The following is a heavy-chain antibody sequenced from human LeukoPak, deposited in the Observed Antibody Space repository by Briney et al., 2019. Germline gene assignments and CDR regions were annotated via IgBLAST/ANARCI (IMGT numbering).Heavy chain of an antibody. D-gene: IGHD3-10*01. CDR2: ISHDGSNK. CDR3: AASYGSGSYGVDC. Sequence: GRSLRLSCAASGFTFSSYGMHWVRQAPGKGLEWVAVISHDGSNKYYADSVKGRFTISRDNSKNTLYLQMNSLRAEDTAVYYCAASYGSGSYGVDCWGQGTLVTVSS. V-gene: IGHV3-30*03. CDR1: GFTFSSYG. J-gene: IGHJ4*02.